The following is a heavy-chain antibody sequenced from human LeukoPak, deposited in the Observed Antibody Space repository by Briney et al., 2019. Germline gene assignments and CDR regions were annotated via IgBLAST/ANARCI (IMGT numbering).Heavy chain of an antibody. V-gene: IGHV3-48*03. D-gene: IGHD3-10*01. Sequence: GGSLRLSCAASGFTFSSYEMNWVRQAPGKGLEWVSYISSSGGTIYYADSVKGRFTISRDNAKNSLYLQMNSLRAEDTAVYYCVRDYFGSGSCDYWGQGALVTVSS. CDR1: GFTFSSYE. CDR3: VRDYFGSGSCDY. CDR2: ISSSGGTI. J-gene: IGHJ4*02.